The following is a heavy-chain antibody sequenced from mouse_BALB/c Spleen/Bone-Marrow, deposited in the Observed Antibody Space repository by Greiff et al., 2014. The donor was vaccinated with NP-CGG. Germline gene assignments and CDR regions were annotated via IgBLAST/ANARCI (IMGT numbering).Heavy chain of an antibody. D-gene: IGHD2-1*01. CDR2: INPSSGYT. Sequence: VQLEESGTELARPGASVKMSCKASAYTFNDYAVHWVKQRPGHGLEWIGYINPSSGYTNYNQIFKDKATLTADKSSSTAYMQLSSLKTEVFSVYYSASKVYFRALPYALAFWGQGNLFTV. CDR3: ASKVYFRALPYALAF. V-gene: IGHV1-4*01. CDR1: AYTFNDYA. J-gene: IGHJ4*01.